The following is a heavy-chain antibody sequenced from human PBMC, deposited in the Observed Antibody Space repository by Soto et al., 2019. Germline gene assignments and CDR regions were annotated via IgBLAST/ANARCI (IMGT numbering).Heavy chain of an antibody. J-gene: IGHJ5*02. D-gene: IGHD2-21*02. CDR3: ARSSPVVTAP. CDR1: GGSISSGGYY. CDR2: IYYSGST. V-gene: IGHV4-31*03. Sequence: QVQLQESDPGLVKPSQTLSLTCTVSGGSISSGGYYWSWIRQHPGKGLEWIGYIYYSGSTYYNPSLKSRITISVDTSKNQCSLKLSSVTAADTAVYYCARSSPVVTAPWGQGTLVTVSS.